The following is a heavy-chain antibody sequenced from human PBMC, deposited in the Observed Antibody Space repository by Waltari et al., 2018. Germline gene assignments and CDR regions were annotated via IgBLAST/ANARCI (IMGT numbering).Heavy chain of an antibody. J-gene: IGHJ4*02. CDR3: AKDRTPFVAGCPDY. CDR2: IYSGGST. V-gene: IGHV3-23*03. Sequence: EVQLLESGGGLVQPGGSLRLSCAASGFTFSSYAMSWVRPAPGKGLEWVSVIYSGGSTYYADSVKGRFTISRDNSKNTLYLQMNSLRAEDTAVYYCAKDRTPFVAGCPDYWGQGTLVTVSS. D-gene: IGHD1-7*01. CDR1: GFTFSSYA.